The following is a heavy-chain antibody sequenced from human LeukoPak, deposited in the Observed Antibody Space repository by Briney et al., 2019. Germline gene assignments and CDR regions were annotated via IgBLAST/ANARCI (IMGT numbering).Heavy chain of an antibody. CDR3: AKEGDYYGSGSYRDGFDI. V-gene: IGHV3-30*02. CDR2: IRYDGINK. J-gene: IGHJ3*02. D-gene: IGHD3-10*01. Sequence: SGGSLRLSCAASGFTFSTHGMHWVRQAPGKVLEWVAFIRYDGINKYYADSVKGRFTISRDSFKNTLYLQMNSLRTEDTAVYYCAKEGDYYGSGSYRDGFDIWGQGTRATVSS. CDR1: GFTFSTHG.